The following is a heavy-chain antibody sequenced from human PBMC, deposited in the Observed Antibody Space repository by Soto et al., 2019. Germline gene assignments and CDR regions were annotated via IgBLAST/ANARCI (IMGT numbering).Heavy chain of an antibody. Sequence: ASVKVSCKASGYTFSSYAITWVRQAPGQGLEWMGWINDGNGNTEYSQKFQGRVTITRDTSASTAYMELSSLRSEDTAVYYCARDRTIFGVVIPACDYWGQGTLVTVSS. CDR1: GYTFSSYA. CDR2: INDGNGNT. CDR3: ARDRTIFGVVIPACDY. J-gene: IGHJ4*02. V-gene: IGHV1-3*01. D-gene: IGHD3-3*01.